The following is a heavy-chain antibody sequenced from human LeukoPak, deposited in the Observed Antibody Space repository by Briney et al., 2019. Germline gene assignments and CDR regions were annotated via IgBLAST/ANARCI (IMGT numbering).Heavy chain of an antibody. CDR2: ISGNYGST. Sequence: GGSLRLSCAASGFTFSSNAMSWVRQAPGKGLEGVSTISGNYGSTYYADSAKGRFTISRDNFKNTVFLRMNSLRAEDTAVYYCAKVVLLLTASDAFDFWGQGTKVTVSS. D-gene: IGHD2-21*02. V-gene: IGHV3-23*01. CDR1: GFTFSSNA. CDR3: AKVVLLLTASDAFDF. J-gene: IGHJ3*01.